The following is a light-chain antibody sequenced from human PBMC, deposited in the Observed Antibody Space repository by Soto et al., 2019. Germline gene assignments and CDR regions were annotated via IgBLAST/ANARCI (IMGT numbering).Light chain of an antibody. CDR2: AAS. CDR3: QQLNSYPPF. CDR1: QGISSY. J-gene: IGKJ3*01. Sequence: DIQLTQSPSFLSASVGDRVTITCRASQGISSYLAWYQQKPGKAPKLLIYAASTLQSGVPSRFSGSGSGTEFTLTISSRQPEDFATYYWQQLNSYPPFFGPGTKVDIK. V-gene: IGKV1-9*01.